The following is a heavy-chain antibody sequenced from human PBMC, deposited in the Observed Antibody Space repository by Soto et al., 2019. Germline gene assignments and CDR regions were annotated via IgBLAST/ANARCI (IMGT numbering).Heavy chain of an antibody. V-gene: IGHV3-21*01. D-gene: IGHD2-15*01. J-gene: IGHJ4*02. CDR1: GFTFSTYS. Sequence: EVLLVESGGDLDKPGGSQRLSCAASGFTFSTYSMNWVRQAPGKGLEWVSSINTASYIYYADSVKGRFTISRDDAKNSLYLQMNSLRDEDTAVYYCAREGGYCNGGGCRYFDYWGQGTLVTVSS. CDR2: INTASYI. CDR3: AREGGYCNGGGCRYFDY.